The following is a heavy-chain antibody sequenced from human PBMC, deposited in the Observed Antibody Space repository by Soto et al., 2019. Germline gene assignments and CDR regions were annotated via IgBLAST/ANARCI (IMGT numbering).Heavy chain of an antibody. CDR3: VKFGAPRYFDY. CDR1: GFTVSGNY. V-gene: IGHV3-23*01. CDR2: ISASSTST. Sequence: PGGSLRLSCAASGFTVSGNYMIWVRQAPGKGLEWVSFISASSTSTYYADSVQGRFTISRDNSKNTLYLQMSSLRAEDTALYYCVKFGAPRYFDYWGQGTPVTVSS. J-gene: IGHJ4*02. D-gene: IGHD3-16*01.